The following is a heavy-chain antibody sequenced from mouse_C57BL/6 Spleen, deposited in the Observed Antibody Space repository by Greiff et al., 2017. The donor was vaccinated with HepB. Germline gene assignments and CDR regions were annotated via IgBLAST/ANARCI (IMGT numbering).Heavy chain of an antibody. CDR3: ARGGYGSSYWYFDV. CDR2: IWSCGST. Sequence: QVHVKQSGPGLVQPSQSLSITCPVSGFSLTCYGVHWVLQSPGKGLEWLGVIWSCGSTDYNAAFISRLSISKDNSKSQVFFKMNSLQADDTAIYYCARGGYGSSYWYFDVWGTGTTVTVSA. V-gene: IGHV2-2*01. CDR1: GFSLTCYG. D-gene: IGHD1-1*01. J-gene: IGHJ1*03.